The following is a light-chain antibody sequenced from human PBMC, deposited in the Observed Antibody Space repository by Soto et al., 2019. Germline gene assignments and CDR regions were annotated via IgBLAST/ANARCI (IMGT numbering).Light chain of an antibody. CDR3: STNTSSVSIRV. J-gene: IGLJ3*02. CDR2: EIN. CDR1: SSDVGSYKY. V-gene: IGLV2-14*01. Sequence: QSALTQPASVSGSPGQSIAISCTGTSSDVGSYKYVSWYLQYPGKAPKLLIYEINNRPSGVSNRFSGSKSGNTASLTISGLQAEDEGDYYCSTNTSSVSIRVFGGGTKLTVL.